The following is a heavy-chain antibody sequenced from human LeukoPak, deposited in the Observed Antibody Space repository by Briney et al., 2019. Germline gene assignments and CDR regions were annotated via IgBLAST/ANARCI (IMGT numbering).Heavy chain of an antibody. CDR3: ASYDFWSGYRDWFDP. V-gene: IGHV3-23*01. CDR2: ISGGGGST. Sequence: GGSLRLSCAASGFTFSSYAMSWVRQAPGKGLEWVSAISGGGGSTYYADSVKGRFTISRDNSKNTLYLQMNSLRAEDTAVYYCASYDFWSGYRDWFDPWGQGTLVTVSS. J-gene: IGHJ5*02. CDR1: GFTFSSYA. D-gene: IGHD3-3*01.